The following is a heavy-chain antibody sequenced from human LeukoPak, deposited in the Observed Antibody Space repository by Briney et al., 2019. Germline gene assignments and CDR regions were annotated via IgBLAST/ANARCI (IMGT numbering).Heavy chain of an antibody. CDR2: IWYDGSIK. CDR3: VKGFNWYFDL. V-gene: IGHV3-33*06. J-gene: IGHJ2*01. Sequence: GGSLGLSCAASGFSFSDYGLHWVRQAPGKGLEWVAVIWYDGSIKYYRDSVKGRFTISRDNSRNTVYLQMNNLRAEDTAVYYCVKGFNWYFDLWGRGTLVTVSS. CDR1: GFSFSDYG.